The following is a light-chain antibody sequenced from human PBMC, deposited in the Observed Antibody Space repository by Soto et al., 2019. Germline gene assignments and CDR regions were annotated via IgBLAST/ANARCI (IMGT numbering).Light chain of an antibody. J-gene: IGKJ5*01. CDR3: HQRYTWPIT. CDR1: QSVSNL. Sequence: EIVLTQSPATLSLSPGERATLSCRASQSVSNLLIWFQQKPGQAPRLLIYDASNRATGIPARFSGSGSGTDVTLTISSLEPEDVAVYYCHQRYTWPITFGQGTRLEIK. V-gene: IGKV3-11*01. CDR2: DAS.